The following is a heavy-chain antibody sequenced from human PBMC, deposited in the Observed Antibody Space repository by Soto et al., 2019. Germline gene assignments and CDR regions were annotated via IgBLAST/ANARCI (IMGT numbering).Heavy chain of an antibody. J-gene: IGHJ4*02. D-gene: IGHD2-21*02. CDR3: ACYTRPFIVVVTAMLFDY. CDR2: IIPIFGTA. CDR1: GGTFSSYG. V-gene: IGHV1-69*13. Sequence: ASVKVSCKASGGTFSSYGISWVRQAPGQGLEWMGGIIPIFGTANYAQKFQGRVTITADESTSTAYMELSSLRSEDTAVYYCACYTRPFIVVVTAMLFDYWGQGTLVTVSS.